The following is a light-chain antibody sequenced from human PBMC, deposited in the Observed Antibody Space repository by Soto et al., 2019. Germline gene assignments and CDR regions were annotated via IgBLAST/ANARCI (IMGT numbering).Light chain of an antibody. J-gene: IGKJ5*01. V-gene: IGKV3-20*01. CDR3: QQYAKSPIT. CDR1: QSVGRDY. CDR2: GAS. Sequence: EFVLTQSPDTLSVSPGDRATLSCRASQSVGRDYLAWYQQKPGQAPRLLIHGASNRATGIPDRFSGSGSGTDFTLSSSRLEPEDFAVYYCQQYAKSPITFGQGTRLEIK.